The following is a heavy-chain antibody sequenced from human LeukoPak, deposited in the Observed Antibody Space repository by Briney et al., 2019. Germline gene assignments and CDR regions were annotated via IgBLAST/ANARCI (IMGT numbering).Heavy chain of an antibody. Sequence: SVQVSCKASGGTFSSYAISWVRQAPGQGLEWMGGIIPIFGTANYAQKFQGRVTITADESTSTAYMELSSLRSEDTAVYYCAVGVGATYKDFDYWGQGTLVTVSS. CDR1: GGTFSSYA. D-gene: IGHD1-26*01. J-gene: IGHJ4*02. CDR2: IIPIFGTA. CDR3: AVGVGATYKDFDY. V-gene: IGHV1-69*13.